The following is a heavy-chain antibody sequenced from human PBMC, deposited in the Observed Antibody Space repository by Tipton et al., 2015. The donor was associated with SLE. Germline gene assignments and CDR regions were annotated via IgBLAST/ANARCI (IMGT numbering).Heavy chain of an antibody. CDR2: INHSGST. V-gene: IGHV4-34*01. CDR3: ARYPLPRGPATSHY. J-gene: IGHJ4*02. D-gene: IGHD3-10*01. CDR1: GGSFSGYY. Sequence: TLSLTCAVYGGSFSGYYWSWIRQPPGKGLEWIGEINHSGSTNYNPSLKSRVTISVDTSKNQFSLKLSSVTAADTAVYYCARYPLPRGPATSHYWGQGTLVTVSS.